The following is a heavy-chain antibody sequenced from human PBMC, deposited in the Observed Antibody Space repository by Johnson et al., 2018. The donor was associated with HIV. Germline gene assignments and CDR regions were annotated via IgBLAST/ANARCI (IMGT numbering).Heavy chain of an antibody. V-gene: IGHV3-66*01. CDR2: IYSGGST. J-gene: IGHJ3*02. CDR3: TTDLVYYDILTGYFVTMHADAFDI. CDR1: GFTVSSYY. Sequence: VQLVESGGGLVQPGGSLRLSCAASGFTVSSYYMSWVRQAPGTGLDWVSVIYSGGSTYYADSVKGRFTISRDNSKNTLYLQMNSLRAEDTAVYYCTTDLVYYDILTGYFVTMHADAFDIWGQGTMVTVSS. D-gene: IGHD3-9*01.